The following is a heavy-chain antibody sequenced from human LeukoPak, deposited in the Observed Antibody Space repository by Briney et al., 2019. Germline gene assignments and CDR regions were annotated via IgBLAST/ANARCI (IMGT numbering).Heavy chain of an antibody. V-gene: IGHV3-30*02. D-gene: IGHD3-22*01. J-gene: IGHJ4*02. CDR3: AKDRSYYDSGGYRNFDY. CDR2: XXYDGSNK. CDR1: GLTFXXCG. Sequence: LXXXASGLTFXXCGMHXXXXXPXXXXXXXXXXXYDGSNKYYADSVKGRFIISRDNSENTLYLQMNSPRAEDTAVYYCAKDRSYYDSGGYRNFDYWGQGTLVTVSS.